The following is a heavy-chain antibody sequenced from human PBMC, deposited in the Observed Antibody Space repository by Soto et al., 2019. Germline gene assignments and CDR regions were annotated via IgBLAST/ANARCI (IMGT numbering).Heavy chain of an antibody. D-gene: IGHD6-19*01. Sequence: QVQLVESGGGVVQPGRSLRLSCAASGFTFSSYAMHWVRQAPGKGLEWVAVISYDGSNKYYADSVKGRFTISRDNSKNTLYLQMNRLRPEDTAVYYCARATSGWYKDAFDIWGQGTMVTVSS. J-gene: IGHJ3*02. CDR3: ARATSGWYKDAFDI. V-gene: IGHV3-30-3*01. CDR2: ISYDGSNK. CDR1: GFTFSSYA.